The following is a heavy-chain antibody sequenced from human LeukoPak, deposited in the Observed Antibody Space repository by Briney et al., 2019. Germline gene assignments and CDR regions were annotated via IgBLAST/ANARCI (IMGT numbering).Heavy chain of an antibody. V-gene: IGHV1-8*01. CDR2: MNPNSGNT. J-gene: IGHJ4*02. CDR3: AKRYESGSYHLPH. D-gene: IGHD3-10*01. Sequence: GASVRVSCKASGYTFTSYDINWVRQAAGQGLEWMGWMNPNSGNTGYAQKFQGRITMARNTSISTAYMELSSLTSEDTAVYFCAKRYESGSYHLPHWGQGTLVTVSS. CDR1: GYTFTSYD.